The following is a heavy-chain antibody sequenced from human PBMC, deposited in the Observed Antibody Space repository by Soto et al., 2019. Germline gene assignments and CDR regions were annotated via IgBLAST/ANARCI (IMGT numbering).Heavy chain of an antibody. CDR2: ISGSGGST. V-gene: IGHV3-23*01. Sequence: GGSLRLSCAASGFTFSSYAMSWVRQAPGKGLEWVSAISGSGGSTYYADSVKGRFTISRDNSKNTLYLQMNSLRAEDTAVYYCAKDREYCSGGSCYSLHYYYYMDVWGKGTTVTVSS. CDR3: AKDREYCSGGSCYSLHYYYYMDV. J-gene: IGHJ6*03. CDR1: GFTFSSYA. D-gene: IGHD2-15*01.